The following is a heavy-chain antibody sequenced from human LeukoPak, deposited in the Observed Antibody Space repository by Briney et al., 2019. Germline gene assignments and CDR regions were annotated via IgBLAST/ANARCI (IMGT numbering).Heavy chain of an antibody. J-gene: IGHJ3*02. D-gene: IGHD5-24*01. Sequence: SVKVSCKSSGFTFTTSAMQWVRQARGQRPEWIGWIVVGSGNTNYAQKFQDRVTITRDKSTGTAYMELSRLRSDDTAVYYCAAELEMATDAFDIWGQGTMVTVSS. V-gene: IGHV1-58*02. CDR3: AAELEMATDAFDI. CDR2: IVVGSGNT. CDR1: GFTFTTSA.